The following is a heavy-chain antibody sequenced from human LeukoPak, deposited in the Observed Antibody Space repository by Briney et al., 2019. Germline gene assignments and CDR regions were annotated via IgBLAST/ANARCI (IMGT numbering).Heavy chain of an antibody. J-gene: IGHJ5*02. CDR3: ARLFLPYYYDSSGYLP. V-gene: IGHV4-34*01. Sequence: SETLSLTCAVYGGSFSGYYWSWIRQPPGKGLEWIGEINHSGSTNYNPSLKSRVTISVDTSKNQFSLKLSSVTAADTAVYYCARLFLPYYYDSSGYLPWGQGTLVTVSS. CDR2: INHSGST. D-gene: IGHD3-22*01. CDR1: GGSFSGYY.